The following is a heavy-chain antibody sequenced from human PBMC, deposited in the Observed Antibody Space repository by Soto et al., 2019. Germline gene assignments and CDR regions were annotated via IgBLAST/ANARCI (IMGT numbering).Heavy chain of an antibody. V-gene: IGHV3-49*03. J-gene: IGHJ6*03. Sequence: GGTLRLSCTASGFTFGDYTMSWFRPAPGKGLEWVGFIRSKAYGGTTEYAASVKGRFTISRDDSKSIAYLQMNSLKTEDTAVYYCTSINRGYYYMDVWGKGTTVTVSS. CDR1: GFTFGDYT. CDR2: IRSKAYGGTT. CDR3: TSINRGYYYMDV.